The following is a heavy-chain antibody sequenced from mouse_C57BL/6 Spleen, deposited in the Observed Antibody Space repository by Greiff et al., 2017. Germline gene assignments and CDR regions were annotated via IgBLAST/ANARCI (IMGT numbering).Heavy chain of an antibody. CDR1: GYTFTSYG. Sequence: QVQLQQSGAELARPGASVKLSCKASGYTFTSYGISWVKHRTGQGLEWIGEIYPRSGNTYYNEKFKGKATLTADKSSSTAYMELRSLTSEDSAVYFCASSDSSGGDYWGQGTTLTVSS. CDR2: IYPRSGNT. D-gene: IGHD3-2*02. V-gene: IGHV1-81*01. CDR3: ASSDSSGGDY. J-gene: IGHJ2*01.